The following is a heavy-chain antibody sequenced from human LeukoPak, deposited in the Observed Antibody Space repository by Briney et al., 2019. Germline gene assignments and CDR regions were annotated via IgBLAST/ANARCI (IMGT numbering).Heavy chain of an antibody. CDR1: GGTFSSYA. CDR2: IIPIFGTA. Sequence: GAPVKVSCKTSGGTFSSYAITWVRQAPGQGLEWMGGIIPIFGTANYAQKFQDRVTITADESTSMAYMELSSLRSEDTAVYYCATGGRYYYYYGMDVWGKGTTVTVSS. D-gene: IGHD5-12*01. J-gene: IGHJ6*04. V-gene: IGHV1-69*13. CDR3: ATGGRYYYYYGMDV.